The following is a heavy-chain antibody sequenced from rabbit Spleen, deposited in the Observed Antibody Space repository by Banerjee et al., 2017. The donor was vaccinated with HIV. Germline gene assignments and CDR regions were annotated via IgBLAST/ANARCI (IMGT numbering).Heavy chain of an antibody. Sequence: QEQLEESAGGLVQPGGSLRLSCKASGFTLSSYYMNWVRQAPGKGLEWIACINAATAKPVYATWAKGRFTISKTSSTTVTLQMTSLTVADTATYFCARDSSSSFSSYGMDLWGQGTLVTVS. V-gene: IGHV1S45*01. CDR3: ARDSSSSFSSYGMDL. CDR1: GFTLSSYYM. J-gene: IGHJ6*01. CDR2: INAATAKP. D-gene: IGHD1-1*01.